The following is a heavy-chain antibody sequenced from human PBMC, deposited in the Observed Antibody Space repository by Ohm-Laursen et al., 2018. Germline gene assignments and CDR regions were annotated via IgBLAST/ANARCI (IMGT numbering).Heavy chain of an antibody. J-gene: IGHJ4*02. CDR2: IYHSGST. Sequence: GTLSLTCTVSGASISSYYWSWIRQPPGKGLEWIGYIYHSGSTNYNPSLKSRVSISVDTSKNQFSLKLNSVTAADTAVYYCATTNLGDGYNYGLDYWGQGTLVTVSS. V-gene: IGHV4-59*01. CDR3: ATTNLGDGYNYGLDY. D-gene: IGHD5-24*01. CDR1: GASISSYY.